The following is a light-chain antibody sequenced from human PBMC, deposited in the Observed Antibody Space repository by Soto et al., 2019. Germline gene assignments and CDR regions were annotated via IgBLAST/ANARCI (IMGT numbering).Light chain of an antibody. CDR1: QSISTF. V-gene: IGKV1-39*01. Sequence: DIQMTQSPSALSTSVGDRVTITCRASQSISTFLSWYQQKPGKAPKILMSAASSLQSGVPTRFRGSVSGTSFTLTISSLQPEDSGTYSCQQSYSTPYTFGQGTKVEI. CDR2: AAS. J-gene: IGKJ2*01. CDR3: QQSYSTPYT.